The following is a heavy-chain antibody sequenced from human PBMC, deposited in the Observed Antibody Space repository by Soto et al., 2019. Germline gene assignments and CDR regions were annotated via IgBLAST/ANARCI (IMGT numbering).Heavy chain of an antibody. CDR3: AKDRSGTTADAFDI. V-gene: IGHV3-23*01. CDR1: GFPFSTYA. D-gene: IGHD1-1*01. Sequence: GGSLRLSCAASGFPFSTYALNWVRQAPGKGLEWVSTITNSGGITYYADSVKGRFTISRDNSQNTLYLQMNSLRAEDTAIYYWAKDRSGTTADAFDIWGQGTMVTVSS. J-gene: IGHJ3*02. CDR2: ITNSGGIT.